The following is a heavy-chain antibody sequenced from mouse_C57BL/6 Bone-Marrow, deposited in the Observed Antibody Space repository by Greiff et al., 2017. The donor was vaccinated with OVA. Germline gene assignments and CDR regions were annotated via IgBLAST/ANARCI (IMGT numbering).Heavy chain of an antibody. CDR2: IWSGGST. CDR1: GFSLTSYG. CDR3: ASPNWDHWYFDV. J-gene: IGHJ1*03. V-gene: IGHV2-2*01. D-gene: IGHD4-1*02. Sequence: QVQLKESGPCLVQPSQSLSITCTVSGFSLTSYGVHWVRQSPGKGLEWLGVIWSGGSTDYNAAFISRLSISKDNSKSQVFFKMNSLQADDTAIYYCASPNWDHWYFDVWGTGTTVTVSS.